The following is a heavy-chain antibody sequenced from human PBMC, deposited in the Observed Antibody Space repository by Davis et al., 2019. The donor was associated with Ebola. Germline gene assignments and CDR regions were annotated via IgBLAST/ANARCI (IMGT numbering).Heavy chain of an antibody. D-gene: IGHD3-9*01. CDR3: ARGPSDGFYNNYYYGMDV. J-gene: IGHJ6*04. CDR2: IIPILGTT. CDR1: GGTFNSYA. V-gene: IGHV1-69*13. Sequence: SVKVSCKASGGTFNSYAISWVRQAPGQGLEWMGGIIPILGTTDYAQRFQGRVTITADESTSTAYMDLSSLRSEDTAVYYCARGPSDGFYNNYYYGMDVWGKGTTVTVSS.